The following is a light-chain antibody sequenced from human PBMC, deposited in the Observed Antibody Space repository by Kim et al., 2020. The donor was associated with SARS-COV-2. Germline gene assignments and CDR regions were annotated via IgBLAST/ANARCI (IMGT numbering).Light chain of an antibody. CDR3: QKYYSSPYT. V-gene: IGKV4-1*01. CDR1: QSFLYSPQNKHY. CDR2: WTS. J-gene: IGKJ2*01. Sequence: RDNSKRKYRQSFLYSPQNKHYFAWYQQKTGPSPKLLIYWTSSRACGVPDSLSSRGSETDFSLTIQRPHAEDGAVYYCQKYYSSPYTFGQGTKLE.